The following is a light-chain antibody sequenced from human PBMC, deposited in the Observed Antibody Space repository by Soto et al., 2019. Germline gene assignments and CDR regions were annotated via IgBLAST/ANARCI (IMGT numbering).Light chain of an antibody. J-gene: IGKJ4*01. Sequence: DIQMTQSPSSLSASVGDRVTITCRASQSISNFLNWYQQKPGKAPKLLISAASSFQGGVPSRFSGSRSGTEFTLTISSLQPDDYATYYCQQYNSYSPLTFGGGTKVDIK. CDR3: QQYNSYSPLT. CDR2: AAS. CDR1: QSISNF. V-gene: IGKV1-16*01.